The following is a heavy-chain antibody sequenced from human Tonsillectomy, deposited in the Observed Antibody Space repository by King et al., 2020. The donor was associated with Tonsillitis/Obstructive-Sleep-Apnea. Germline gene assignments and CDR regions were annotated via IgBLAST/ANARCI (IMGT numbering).Heavy chain of an antibody. CDR1: GFTFSSYA. D-gene: IGHD3-3*01. Sequence: VQLVESGGGLVQPGGSLRLCCSASGFTFSSYAMHWVRQAPGKGLEYVSAISSNGGSTYYADSVKGRFTISRDNSKNTLYLQMSSLRAEDTAVYYCVSVGFWSGYYTGAEYFQHWGQGTLVTVSS. V-gene: IGHV3-64D*06. CDR3: VSVGFWSGYYTGAEYFQH. J-gene: IGHJ1*01. CDR2: ISSNGGST.